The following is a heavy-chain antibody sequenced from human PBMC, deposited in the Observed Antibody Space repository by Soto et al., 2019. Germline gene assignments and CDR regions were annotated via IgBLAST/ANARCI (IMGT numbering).Heavy chain of an antibody. Sequence: SLRLSCAASGFTFSYHGLHWVRHAPGKGLEWVAGISYDGSNRYYGDSVKGRFSISRDNPNNTLYLQMNSLRDEDTAVYYCAKGGRIPTSSVDYWGQGTLVTVSS. D-gene: IGHD2-2*01. CDR1: GFTFSYHG. V-gene: IGHV3-30*18. CDR2: ISYDGSNR. CDR3: AKGGRIPTSSVDY. J-gene: IGHJ4*02.